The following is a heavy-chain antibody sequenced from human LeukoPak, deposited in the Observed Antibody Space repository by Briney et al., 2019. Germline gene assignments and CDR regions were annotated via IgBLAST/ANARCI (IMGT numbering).Heavy chain of an antibody. Sequence: GGSLRLSCAASGFTFSGYSMNWVRQAPGKGLEWVSSISSSSSYIYYADSVKGRFTISRDNAKNSLYLQMNSLRAEDTAVYYCARDHLGGALEANWFDPWGQGTLVTVSS. CDR3: ARDHLGGALEANWFDP. J-gene: IGHJ5*02. CDR2: ISSSSSYI. CDR1: GFTFSGYS. V-gene: IGHV3-21*01. D-gene: IGHD3-16*01.